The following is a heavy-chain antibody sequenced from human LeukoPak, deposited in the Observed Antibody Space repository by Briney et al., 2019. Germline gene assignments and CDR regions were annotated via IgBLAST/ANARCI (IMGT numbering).Heavy chain of an antibody. D-gene: IGHD3-10*01. CDR2: ISSSSSYI. V-gene: IGHV3-21*01. CDR3: AREESGIGTGFDP. Sequence: GGSLRLSCAASGFTFSSYSMNWVRQAPGKGLEWVSSISSSSSYIYYADSVKGRFTISIDNAKNSLYLQMNSLRAEDTAVYYCAREESGIGTGFDPWGQGTLDTVSS. J-gene: IGHJ5*02. CDR1: GFTFSSYS.